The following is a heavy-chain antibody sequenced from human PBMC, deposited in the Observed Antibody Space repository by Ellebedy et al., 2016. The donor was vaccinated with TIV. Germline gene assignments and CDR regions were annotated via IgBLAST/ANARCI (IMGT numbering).Heavy chain of an antibody. D-gene: IGHD1-26*01. CDR3: ARHEIGGTYPLGY. CDR2: IYYSGST. Sequence: SETLSLTXSVSGDSISSNSYLWGWIRQPPGKGLEWIGLIYYSGSTSYNPSLKGRATISVDTSKNQLSLRLTSVTAADAAMYYCARHEIGGTYPLGYWGQGTLVTVSS. CDR1: GDSISSNSYL. J-gene: IGHJ4*02. V-gene: IGHV4-61*05.